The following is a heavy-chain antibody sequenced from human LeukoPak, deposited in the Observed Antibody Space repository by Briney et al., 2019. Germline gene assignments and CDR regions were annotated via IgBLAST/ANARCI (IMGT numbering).Heavy chain of an antibody. CDR3: ARNHGSGRGEWFDP. D-gene: IGHD3-10*01. CDR1: GGSISSYY. V-gene: IGHV4-59*01. J-gene: IGHJ5*02. CDR2: IYYSGST. Sequence: KPSETLSLTCTVSGGSISSYYWSWIRQPPGKGLEWIGYIYYSGSTNYKPSLKSRVTISVDTSKNQFSLKLSSVTAADTAVYYCARNHGSGRGEWFDPWGQGTLVTVSS.